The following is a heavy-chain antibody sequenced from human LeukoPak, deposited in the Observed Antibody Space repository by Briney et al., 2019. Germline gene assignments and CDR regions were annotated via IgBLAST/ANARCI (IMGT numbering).Heavy chain of an antibody. CDR2: IGASGGST. V-gene: IGHV3-23*01. D-gene: IGHD6-25*01. Sequence: GGSLRLSCAASGFTFSSYAMSWVRQAPGKGLEWVSAIGASGGSTYYADSVKGRFTISRDNSKNTLYLQMNSLRAEDTAVYYCAKKRSGWLNDYWGQGTLVTVSS. CDR1: GFTFSSYA. J-gene: IGHJ4*02. CDR3: AKKRSGWLNDY.